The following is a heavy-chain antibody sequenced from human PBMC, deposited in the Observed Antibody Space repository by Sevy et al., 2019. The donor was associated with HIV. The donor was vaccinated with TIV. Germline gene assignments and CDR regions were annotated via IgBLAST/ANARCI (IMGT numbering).Heavy chain of an antibody. D-gene: IGHD2-2*01. CDR3: ARDCSSTSCLWGMDV. CDR2: IKRDGSEK. CDR1: GFTFSNYW. V-gene: IGHV3-7*03. Sequence: GGSLRLSCVASGFTFSNYWMSWVRQAPGKGLEWVANIKRDGSEKYYVASVKGRFTISRDNAKNSLYLQMNSLRVEDTAVYYCARDCSSTSCLWGMDVWGPGTTVTVSS. J-gene: IGHJ6*02.